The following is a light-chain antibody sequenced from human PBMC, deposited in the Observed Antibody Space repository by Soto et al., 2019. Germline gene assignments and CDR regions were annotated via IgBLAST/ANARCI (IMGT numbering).Light chain of an antibody. CDR3: QHYGRAPS. J-gene: IGKJ1*01. CDR1: QIIGSAY. Sequence: ETTLTQSPDTLSLSPGEGATLSCRASQIIGSAYLAWYQQKPGQAPRLLIFGASTRATGTPHRVSGSGSGTDFTLTISALESEDVAVYYCQHYGRAPSFGQGTKLEIK. CDR2: GAS. V-gene: IGKV3-20*01.